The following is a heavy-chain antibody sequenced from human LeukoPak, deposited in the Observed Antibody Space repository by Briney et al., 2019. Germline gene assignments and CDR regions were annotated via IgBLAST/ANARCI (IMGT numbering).Heavy chain of an antibody. CDR3: ARDELGTTVVTVNWFDP. J-gene: IGHJ5*02. CDR2: LHYSGST. V-gene: IGHV4-39*07. Sequence: SETLSLTCTVSGGSISDTNYYWVWIRQPPGKGLEWIASLHYSGSTFYNPSLKSRVTISVDTSKNQFSLKLSSVTAADTAVYYCARDELGTTVVTVNWFDPWGQGTLVTVSS. D-gene: IGHD4-23*01. CDR1: GGSISDTNYY.